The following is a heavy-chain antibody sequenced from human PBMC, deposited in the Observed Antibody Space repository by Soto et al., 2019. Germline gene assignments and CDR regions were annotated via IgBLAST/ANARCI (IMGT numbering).Heavy chain of an antibody. CDR1: GYTFTSYG. J-gene: IGHJ4*02. CDR3: ARESIAARRDPALRPYYFDY. D-gene: IGHD6-6*01. CDR2: ISAYNGNT. Sequence: ASVKVSCKASGYTFTSYGISWVRQAPGQGLEWMGWISAYNGNTNYAQKLQGRVTMTTDTSTSTAYMELRSLRSDDTAVYYCARESIAARRDPALRPYYFDYWGQGTLVTVSS. V-gene: IGHV1-18*01.